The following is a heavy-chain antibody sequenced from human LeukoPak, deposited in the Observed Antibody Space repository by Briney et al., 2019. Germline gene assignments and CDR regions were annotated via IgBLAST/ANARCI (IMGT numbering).Heavy chain of an antibody. J-gene: IGHJ4*02. CDR2: MSYNGQIT. CDR1: GFTFSSYG. D-gene: IGHD1-1*01. Sequence: PGGSLRLSCAASGFTFSSYGTHWVRQAPGKGLEWVAVMSYNGQITYYADSVKGRFTISRDNSQNMLYLQMNSLRVDDTSVYYCAKVQLERRELLPNFDSWGQGTLVTVSS. CDR3: AKVQLERRELLPNFDS. V-gene: IGHV3-30*18.